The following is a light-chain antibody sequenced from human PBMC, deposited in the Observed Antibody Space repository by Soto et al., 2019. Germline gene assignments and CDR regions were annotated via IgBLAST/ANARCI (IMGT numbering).Light chain of an antibody. CDR1: KLGDKY. J-gene: IGLJ2*01. V-gene: IGLV3-1*01. CDR2: QDS. Sequence: SYELTQPPSVSVSPGQTASITCSGDKLGDKYASWYQQKPGQSPVLVMYQDSKRPSGIPERFSGSNSGNAATLTISGTQTMDEADYYCQAWDTSTVVFGGGTKRTVL. CDR3: QAWDTSTVV.